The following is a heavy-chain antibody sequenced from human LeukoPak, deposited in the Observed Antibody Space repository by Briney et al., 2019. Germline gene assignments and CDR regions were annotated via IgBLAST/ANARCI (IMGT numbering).Heavy chain of an antibody. Sequence: GGSLRLSCAASGFIFSSYTLHWVRQAPGKGLEWVALISHDGSKKYYADSVMGRFAVSRDNSKKTLYLQMNSQRSEDSAIYYCARDPGVVGAATGRLDYWGQGTLVTVSP. V-gene: IGHV3-30*09. CDR3: ARDPGVVGAATGRLDY. D-gene: IGHD1-26*01. J-gene: IGHJ4*02. CDR1: GFIFSSYT. CDR2: ISHDGSKK.